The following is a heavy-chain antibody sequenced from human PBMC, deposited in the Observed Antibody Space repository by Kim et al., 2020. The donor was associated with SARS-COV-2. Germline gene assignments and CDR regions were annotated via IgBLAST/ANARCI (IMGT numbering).Heavy chain of an antibody. D-gene: IGHD6-13*01. CDR3: AKDSLAAAGTYFDY. J-gene: IGHJ4*02. Sequence: ADSVKGRFTISRDNAKNSLYLQMNSLRAEDTALYYCAKDSLAAAGTYFDYWGQGTLVTVSS. V-gene: IGHV3-9*01.